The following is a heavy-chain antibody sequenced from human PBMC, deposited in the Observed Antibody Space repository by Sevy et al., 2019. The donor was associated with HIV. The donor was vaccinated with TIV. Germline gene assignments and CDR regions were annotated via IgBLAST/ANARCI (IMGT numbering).Heavy chain of an antibody. D-gene: IGHD1-7*01. J-gene: IGHJ3*02. CDR2: MKEDGSER. Sequence: GGSLRLSCAASGFTFSSYWMSWVRQAPGKGLEWVATMKEDGSERNYVDSVKGRFTISRDNAKNSLYLQMNNLRAEDTAIYFCAKDRIWELGDAFDIWGQGTMVTVSS. V-gene: IGHV3-7*03. CDR3: AKDRIWELGDAFDI. CDR1: GFTFSSYW.